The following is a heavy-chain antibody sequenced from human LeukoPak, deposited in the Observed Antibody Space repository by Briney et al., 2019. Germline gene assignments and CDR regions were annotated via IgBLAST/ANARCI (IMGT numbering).Heavy chain of an antibody. CDR2: INAGNGNT. J-gene: IGHJ5*02. D-gene: IGHD3-9*01. CDR1: GYTFTSYA. CDR3: ARAPYDILTGYSLNWFDP. V-gene: IGHV1-3*01. Sequence: ASVKVSCKASGYTFTSYAMHWVRQAPGQRLEWMGWINAGNGNTKYSQKFQGRVTITRDTSAYTAYMELRSLSSADTAVYFCARAPYDILTGYSLNWFDPWGQGTLVTVSS.